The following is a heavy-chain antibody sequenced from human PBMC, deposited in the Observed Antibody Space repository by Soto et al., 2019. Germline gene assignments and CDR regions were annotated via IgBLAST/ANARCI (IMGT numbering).Heavy chain of an antibody. CDR2: ISYDGSNK. CDR3: ARGGQWLSYYYYGMDV. J-gene: IGHJ6*02. D-gene: IGHD6-19*01. CDR1: GFTFSSYA. V-gene: IGHV3-30-3*01. Sequence: GGSLRLSCAASGFTFSSYAMHWVRQAPGKGLEWVAVISYDGSNKYYADSVKGRFTISRDNSKNTLYLQMNSLRAEDTAVYYCARGGQWLSYYYYGMDVWGQGTTVTVSS.